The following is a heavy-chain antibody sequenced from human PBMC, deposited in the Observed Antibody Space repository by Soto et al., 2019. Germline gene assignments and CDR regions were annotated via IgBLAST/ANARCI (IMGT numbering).Heavy chain of an antibody. J-gene: IGHJ4*01. CDR2: ISDGGRST. CDR1: GFRYGDYA. V-gene: IGHV3-23*01. D-gene: IGHD3-10*01. CDR3: ALTFYF. Sequence: SRRISCVGSGFRYGDYAMGWVRQAPGKGLEWVSFISDGGRSTYYSDSVKGRFTVSRDNSKNTVYLQLHGLRVEDIAVYFCALTFYF.